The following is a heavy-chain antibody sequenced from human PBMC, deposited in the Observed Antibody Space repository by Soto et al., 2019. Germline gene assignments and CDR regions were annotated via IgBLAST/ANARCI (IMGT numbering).Heavy chain of an antibody. Sequence: PSETLSLTCTVSGGSISSSSYYWGWIRQPPGKGLEWIGSIYYSGSTYYNPSLKSRVTISVDTSKNQFSLKLSSVTAADTAVYYCARQTENYGSAYWGQGTLVTVSS. CDR2: IYYSGST. V-gene: IGHV4-39*01. CDR3: ARQTENYGSAY. CDR1: GGSISSSSYY. J-gene: IGHJ4*02. D-gene: IGHD4-17*01.